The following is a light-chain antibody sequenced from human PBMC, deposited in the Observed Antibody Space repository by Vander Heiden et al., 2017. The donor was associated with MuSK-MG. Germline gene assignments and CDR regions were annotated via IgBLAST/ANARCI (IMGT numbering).Light chain of an antibody. CDR1: QSISSY. Sequence: DIQMTQSPSSLSASVGDRVTITCRASQSISSYLNWYQQKPGKAPKLLIYAASSLQSAVPSRFSGSGSGTDFTLTIIRLQPEDFATYYCQQSYSTRRTFGQGTKVEIK. J-gene: IGKJ1*01. CDR2: AAS. CDR3: QQSYSTRRT. V-gene: IGKV1-39*01.